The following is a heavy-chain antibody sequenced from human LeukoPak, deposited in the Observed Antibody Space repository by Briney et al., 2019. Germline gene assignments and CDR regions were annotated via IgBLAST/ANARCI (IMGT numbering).Heavy chain of an antibody. CDR3: AREGMGTSMGEFDY. V-gene: IGHV3-30-3*01. Sequence: GGSLRLSCAASGFTFSSYAMHWVRQAPGKGLEWVAVISYDGSNKYYADSVKGRFTISRDDSKNTLYLQMNSLRAEDTAVYYCAREGMGTSMGEFDYWGQGTLVTVSS. CDR2: ISYDGSNK. D-gene: IGHD2-2*01. CDR1: GFTFSSYA. J-gene: IGHJ4*02.